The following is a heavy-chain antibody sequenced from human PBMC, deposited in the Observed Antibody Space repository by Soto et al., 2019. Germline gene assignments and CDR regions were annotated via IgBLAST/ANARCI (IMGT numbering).Heavy chain of an antibody. V-gene: IGHV1-69*19. Sequence: QVQLVQSGAEVKKPGSSVKVSCKASGGTFNNYAISWARQAPGQGHEWMGGIIPLFGTANYAHKFEGRVTITGDESTETAYMKLSSLKSEDTVVYYCARLIGEGYSGTYALDYWGQGILVTVSS. J-gene: IGHJ4*02. CDR3: ARLIGEGYSGTYALDY. D-gene: IGHD1-26*01. CDR2: IIPLFGTA. CDR1: GGTFNNYA.